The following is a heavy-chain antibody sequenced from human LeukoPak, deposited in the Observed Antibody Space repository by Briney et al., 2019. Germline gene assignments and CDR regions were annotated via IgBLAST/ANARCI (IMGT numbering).Heavy chain of an antibody. CDR3: AKGDGQYNWFDP. CDR1: GFTFSSYA. Sequence: GGSLRLSCAASGFTFSSYAMSWVRQAPGKGLEWVSAISGSGGSTYYADSVKGWFTISRDNSKNTLYLQMNSLRAEDTAVYYCAKGDGQYNWFDPWGQGTLVTVSS. J-gene: IGHJ5*02. CDR2: ISGSGGST. V-gene: IGHV3-23*01. D-gene: IGHD2-21*02.